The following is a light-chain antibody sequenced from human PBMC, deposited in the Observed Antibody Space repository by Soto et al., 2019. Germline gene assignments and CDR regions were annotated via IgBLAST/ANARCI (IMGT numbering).Light chain of an antibody. CDR2: SNN. CDR3: AAWDDSLWGDV. V-gene: IGLV1-44*01. Sequence: QSVLTQPPSASGTPGQRVTISCSGSSSNIGSNTVNWYQQLPGTAPKLLIYSNNQRPSGVPDRFSGSKSGTSASLAISGLQSEDEADYYCAAWDDSLWGDVFGTGTKLTVL. J-gene: IGLJ1*01. CDR1: SSNIGSNT.